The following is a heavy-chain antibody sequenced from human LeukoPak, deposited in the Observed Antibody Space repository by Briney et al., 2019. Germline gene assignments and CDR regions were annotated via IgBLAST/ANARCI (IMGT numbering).Heavy chain of an antibody. CDR3: ARGSASTGYMNAFDI. CDR2: IYYSGST. V-gene: IGHV4-61*08. J-gene: IGHJ3*02. Sequence: SEALSLTCTVSGGSVTSSGYYWSWLRHPPGKGLEYSGYIYYSGSTNYNPSLKSRVTISLDTSKNQFSLKLRSVTAADTAVYYCARGSASTGYMNAFDIWGQGTMVTVSS. CDR1: GGSVTSSGYY. D-gene: IGHD3-22*01.